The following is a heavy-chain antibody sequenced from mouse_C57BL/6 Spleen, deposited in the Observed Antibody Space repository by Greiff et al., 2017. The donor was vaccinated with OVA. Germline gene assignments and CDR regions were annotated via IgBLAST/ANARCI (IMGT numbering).Heavy chain of an antibody. CDR2: IFPGSGST. D-gene: IGHD1-1*01. V-gene: IGHV1-9*01. CDR3: SRSHYYGSSLAY. Sequence: QVQLKQSGAELMKPGASVKLSCKASGYTFTGYWIEWVKQRPGHGLEWIGEIFPGSGSTNYNEKFKGKATFTADTSSNTASMQLSRLTTEDSATYYCSRSHYYGSSLAYWGQGTLVTVSA. J-gene: IGHJ3*01. CDR1: GYTFTGYW.